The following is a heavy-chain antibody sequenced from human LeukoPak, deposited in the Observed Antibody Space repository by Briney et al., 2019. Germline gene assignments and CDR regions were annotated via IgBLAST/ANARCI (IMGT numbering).Heavy chain of an antibody. Sequence: ASVKVSCKASGGTFSSYTISWMRQAPGQGLEWMGRIVPILGIANYAQKFQGRVTITADKSTSTACMELSSLRSEDTAVYYCARARSCGGDCYSDDYWGQGTLVTVSS. J-gene: IGHJ4*02. CDR2: IVPILGIA. CDR3: ARARSCGGDCYSDDY. V-gene: IGHV1-69*02. D-gene: IGHD2-21*02. CDR1: GGTFSSYT.